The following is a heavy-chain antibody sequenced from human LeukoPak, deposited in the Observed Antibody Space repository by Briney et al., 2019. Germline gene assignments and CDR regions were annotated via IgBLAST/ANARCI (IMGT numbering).Heavy chain of an antibody. CDR1: GFTFRSYA. J-gene: IGHJ4*02. Sequence: PGGSLRLSCAASGFTFRSYAMSWVRQAPGKGLEWVSAIGDSGSSTYYADSVKGRFTTSRDNSKNTLYLQMNILRAEDTAVYYCAKLPPRVVPSANYYFDYWGQGTLVTVSS. CDR3: AKLPPRVVPSANYYFDY. V-gene: IGHV3-23*01. CDR2: IGDSGSST. D-gene: IGHD2-2*01.